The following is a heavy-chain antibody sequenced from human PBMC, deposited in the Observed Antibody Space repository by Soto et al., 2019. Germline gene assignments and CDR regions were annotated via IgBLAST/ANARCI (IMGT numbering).Heavy chain of an antibody. CDR3: ARARYDSSGYYYFDY. CDR1: GGSISCYY. D-gene: IGHD3-22*01. V-gene: IGHV4-59*01. CDR2: IYYSGSS. Sequence: PSETLSVTCTVSGGSISCYYWSWIRPPPGKGLEWIGSIYYSGSSNYNPSLKSRVTIPLDTSKNQFSLRLRSVTAADTAVYYCARARYDSSGYYYFDYWGQGTLVTVSS. J-gene: IGHJ4*02.